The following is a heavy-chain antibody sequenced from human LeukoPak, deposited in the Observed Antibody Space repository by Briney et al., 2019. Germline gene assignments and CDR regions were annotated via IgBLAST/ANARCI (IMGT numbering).Heavy chain of an antibody. J-gene: IGHJ5*02. CDR3: AWRKYFSTWFEP. CDR2: IYPGDSET. D-gene: IGHD1-14*01. CDR1: GSSFSTYW. V-gene: IGHV5-51*01. Sequence: GESLKISCKGSGSSFSTYWIGWVRQMPGKGLEWMGIIYPGDSETQYSPSFQGQVTIPVDKCISTAYLQWSSLKPSDNAIYYCAWRKYFSTWFEPWGQGTLVTVSS.